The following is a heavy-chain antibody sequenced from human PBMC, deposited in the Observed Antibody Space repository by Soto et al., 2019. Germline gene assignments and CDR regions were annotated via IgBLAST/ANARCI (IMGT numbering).Heavy chain of an antibody. J-gene: IGHJ4*02. V-gene: IGHV3-33*01. D-gene: IGHD1-26*01. Sequence: QVQLVESGGGVVQPGRSLRLSCAASGFTFSSYGMHWVRQAPGKGLEWVAVIWYDGSNKYYADSVKGRFTISRDNSKNTLYLQVNSLRAEDTAVYYCARDSGGGASKYYFDYWGQGTLVTVSS. CDR1: GFTFSSYG. CDR2: IWYDGSNK. CDR3: ARDSGGGASKYYFDY.